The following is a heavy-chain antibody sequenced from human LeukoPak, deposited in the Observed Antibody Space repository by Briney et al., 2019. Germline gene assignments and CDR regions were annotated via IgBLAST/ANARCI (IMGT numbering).Heavy chain of an antibody. J-gene: IGHJ4*02. CDR3: ARDWMEGATFEFQGPVDY. CDR2: IKQDGSEK. CDR1: EFTFSDYW. D-gene: IGHD1-26*01. Sequence: GGSLRLSCAASEFTFSDYWMSWVRQAPGKGLEWVANIKQDGSEKYYVDSVKGRFTISRDNAKKSLYLQMNSLRAEDTAVYYCARDWMEGATFEFQGPVDYWGQGTLATVAS. V-gene: IGHV3-7*01.